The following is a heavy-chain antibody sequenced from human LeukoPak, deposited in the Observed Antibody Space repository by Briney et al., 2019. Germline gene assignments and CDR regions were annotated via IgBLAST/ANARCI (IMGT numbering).Heavy chain of an antibody. D-gene: IGHD3-22*01. V-gene: IGHV1-8*01. J-gene: IGHJ4*02. Sequence: PRASVKVSCKASGYTFTSYDINWVRQATGQGLEWMGWMNPNSGNTGYAQKFQGRVTMTRNTSISTAYMELSSLRSEDTAAYYCARAPNYYDRQTDYWGQGTLVTVSS. CDR3: ARAPNYYDRQTDY. CDR2: MNPNSGNT. CDR1: GYTFTSYD.